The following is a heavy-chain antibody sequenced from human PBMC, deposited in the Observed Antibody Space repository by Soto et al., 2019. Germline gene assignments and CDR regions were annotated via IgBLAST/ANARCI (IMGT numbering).Heavy chain of an antibody. CDR2: IYYSGST. D-gene: IGHD3-10*01. V-gene: IGHV4-31*03. CDR3: ARVLGYGFHYYYYYMDV. J-gene: IGHJ6*03. Sequence: SETLSLTCTVSGGSISSGGYYWSWIRQHPGKGLEWIGYIYYSGSTYYNPSLKSRVTISVDTSKNQFSLKLSSVTAADTAVYYCARVLGYGFHYYYYYMDVWGKGTTVTVSS. CDR1: GGSISSGGYY.